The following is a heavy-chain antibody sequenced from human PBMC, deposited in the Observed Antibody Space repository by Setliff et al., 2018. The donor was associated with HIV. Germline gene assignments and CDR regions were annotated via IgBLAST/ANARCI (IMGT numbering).Heavy chain of an antibody. J-gene: IGHJ4*02. CDR1: GFTFSRHS. CDR3: ARDHLSTKAGVAIDY. V-gene: IGHV3-48*01. Sequence: GGSLRLSCAVSGFTFSRHSMSWVRQAPGKGLEWVSYISSDDRTIYYADSVKGRFTISRDNAKNSLFLQMNSLRAEDTAVYYCARDHLSTKAGVAIDYWGQGTLVTVSS. CDR2: ISSDDRTI. D-gene: IGHD2-15*01.